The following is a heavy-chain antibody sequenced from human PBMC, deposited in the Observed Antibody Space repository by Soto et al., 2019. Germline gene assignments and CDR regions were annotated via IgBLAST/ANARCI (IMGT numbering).Heavy chain of an antibody. D-gene: IGHD5-12*01. J-gene: IGHJ4*02. V-gene: IGHV4-34*01. CDR3: ARGQEGIVATH. CDR2: VKDGGRT. CDR1: GGSLTGYY. Sequence: QVQLQQWGAGLLKPSETLSLTCTVNGGSLTGYYWSWIRQPPGKGLEWIGEVKDGGRTNYRPSLRGRVSISADTSKNHFSLRLNSVTAADTAVYFCARGQEGIVATHWDQGALVTVSS.